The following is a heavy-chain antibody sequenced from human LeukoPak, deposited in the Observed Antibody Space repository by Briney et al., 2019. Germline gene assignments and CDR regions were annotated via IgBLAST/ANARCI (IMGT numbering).Heavy chain of an antibody. CDR2: VSGDSNTI. J-gene: IGHJ4*02. CDR3: ARELVTPNFDY. Sequence: GGSLRLSCAASGFIFRTYSMNWVRQAPGKALEWVSYVSGDSNTISYADSVKGRFSVSRDNAKNSMFLQMHSLRDEDTAVYFCARELVTPNFDYWGQGTLVTVSS. D-gene: IGHD5-18*01. V-gene: IGHV3-48*02. CDR1: GFIFRTYS.